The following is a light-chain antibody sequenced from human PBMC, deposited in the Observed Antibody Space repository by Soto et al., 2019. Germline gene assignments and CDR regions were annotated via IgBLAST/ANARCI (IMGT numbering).Light chain of an antibody. CDR1: RNVGSK. CDR2: GAS. V-gene: IGKV3-15*01. CDR3: QQYDDWPWT. Sequence: EIVMTQSPATLSVSPGERATLSCRASRNVGSKLAWYMQKPGQSPRLLISGASTRAADFPARFSGSGSGTEFILTNSSLQSEDFAFYYCQQYDDWPWTFGQGTKVDIK. J-gene: IGKJ1*01.